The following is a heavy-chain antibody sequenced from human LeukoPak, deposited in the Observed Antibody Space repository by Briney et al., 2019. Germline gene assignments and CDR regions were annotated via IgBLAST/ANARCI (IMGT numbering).Heavy chain of an antibody. Sequence: SETLSLTCAVYGGSFSGYYWSWIRQPPGKGLEWNGEINHSGSTNYNPSLKSRVTISVDTSKNQFSLKLSSVTAADTAVYYCARRRYCSSTSCYLYFDYWGQGTLVTVSS. J-gene: IGHJ4*02. CDR2: INHSGST. V-gene: IGHV4-34*01. D-gene: IGHD2-2*01. CDR3: ARRRYCSSTSCYLYFDY. CDR1: GGSFSGYY.